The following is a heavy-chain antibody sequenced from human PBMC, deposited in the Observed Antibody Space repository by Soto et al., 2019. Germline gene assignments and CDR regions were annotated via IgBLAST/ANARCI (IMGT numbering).Heavy chain of an antibody. J-gene: IGHJ4*02. CDR2: ILNDASGH. V-gene: IGHV3-33*01. CDR3: ARDDDYPDNGFDY. Sequence: QVQLVESGGGVVQPGTSLRLSCAASGFTFSRHGMHWVRQTPGKGLEWLAVILNDASGHWYADSGKGRFTISRDNFENTLYLQMNGLRLEDTAMYYCARDDDYPDNGFDYWGQGTLVTVSS. D-gene: IGHD4-17*01. CDR1: GFTFSRHG.